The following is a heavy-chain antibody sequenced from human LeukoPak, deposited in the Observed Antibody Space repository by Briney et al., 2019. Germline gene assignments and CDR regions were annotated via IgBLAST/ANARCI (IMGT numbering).Heavy chain of an antibody. CDR3: ARKTGGGGSPWFDP. CDR2: IYYSGST. Sequence: PSETLSLTCTVSGGSISSYYWSWIRLPPGKGLEWIGYIYYSGSTNYNPSLKSRVTISVDTSKNQFSLKLSSVTAADTAVYYCARKTGGGGSPWFDPWGQGTLVTVSS. CDR1: GGSISSYY. V-gene: IGHV4-59*01. D-gene: IGHD2-15*01. J-gene: IGHJ5*02.